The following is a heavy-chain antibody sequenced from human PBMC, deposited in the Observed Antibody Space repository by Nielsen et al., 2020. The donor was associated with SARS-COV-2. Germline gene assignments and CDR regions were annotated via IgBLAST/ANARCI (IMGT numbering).Heavy chain of an antibody. CDR2: INPSGGST. J-gene: IGHJ6*02. D-gene: IGHD5-18*01. Sequence: ASVKVSCKASGYTFTSYYMRWVRQAPGQGLEWMGIINPSGGSTSYAQKFQGRVTMTRDTSTSTVYMELSSLRSEDTAVYYCARVVDTDLYGMDVWGQGITVTSP. CDR1: GYTFTSYY. V-gene: IGHV1-46*01. CDR3: ARVVDTDLYGMDV.